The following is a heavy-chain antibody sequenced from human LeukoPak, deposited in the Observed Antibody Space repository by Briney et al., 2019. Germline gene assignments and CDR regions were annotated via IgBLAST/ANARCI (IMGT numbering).Heavy chain of an antibody. D-gene: IGHD6-19*01. CDR3: ARTPGVIAVALGGAFDI. CDR1: GYTFTGYY. V-gene: IGHV1-2*02. J-gene: IGHJ3*02. CDR2: VNPNSAGT. Sequence: ASVKVSCKASGYTFTGYYMHWVRQAPGQGLEWMGWVNPNSAGTNYARKFQGRVTMTRDTSISTAYMELSRLRSDDTAMYYCARTPGVIAVALGGAFDIWGQGTMVTVSS.